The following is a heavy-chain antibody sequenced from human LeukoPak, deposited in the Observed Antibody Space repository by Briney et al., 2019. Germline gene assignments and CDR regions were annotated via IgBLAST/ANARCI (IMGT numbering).Heavy chain of an antibody. CDR3: AKSNGYGLIDY. D-gene: IGHD5-12*01. CDR2: IYSSGNT. J-gene: IGHJ4*02. Sequence: SETLSLTCAVSGASISSSNNYWGWVRQSPGKGLEWIGNIYSSGNTYYNASLKSRVTMYIDTSKNQFSLKLSSVTAADTAMYYCAKSNGYGLIDYWGQGTLVTVSS. CDR1: GASISSSNNY. V-gene: IGHV4-39*01.